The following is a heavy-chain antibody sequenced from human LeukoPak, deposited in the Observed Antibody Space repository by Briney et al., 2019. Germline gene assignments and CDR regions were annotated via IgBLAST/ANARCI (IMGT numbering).Heavy chain of an antibody. Sequence: SQTLSLTCTVSGGSISSGGYYWSWLRQHPGKGLEWIGYFYYSGSTYYNPSLKSRVTISVDTSKNQFSLKLSSVTAADTAVYYCATSRNYDFWSGYPSGFDYWGQGTLVTVSS. D-gene: IGHD3-3*01. CDR2: FYYSGST. CDR1: GGSISSGGYY. J-gene: IGHJ4*02. V-gene: IGHV4-31*03. CDR3: ATSRNYDFWSGYPSGFDY.